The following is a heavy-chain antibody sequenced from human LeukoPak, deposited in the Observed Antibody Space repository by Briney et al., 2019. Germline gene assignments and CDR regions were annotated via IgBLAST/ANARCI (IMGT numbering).Heavy chain of an antibody. CDR1: GFTFSSYR. V-gene: IGHV3-7*03. J-gene: IGHJ4*02. D-gene: IGHD3-16*02. CDR2: IKQDGSEK. CDR3: ARGTEGYDYVWGSYRYLDY. Sequence: GGSLRLSCAASGFTFSSYRMSWVRQAPGKGLEWVANIKQDGSEKYYVDSVKGRFTISRDNAKNSLYLRMNSLRAEDTAVYYCARGTEGYDYVWGSYRYLDYWGQGTLVTVSS.